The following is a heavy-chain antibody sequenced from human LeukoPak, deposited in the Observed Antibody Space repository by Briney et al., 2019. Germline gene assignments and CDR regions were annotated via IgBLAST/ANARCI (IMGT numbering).Heavy chain of an antibody. D-gene: IGHD1-26*01. V-gene: IGHV3-7*01. J-gene: IGHJ4*02. CDR3: ARPSLNSGSYFDY. Sequence: GGSLRLSCAASGFTFSGYWMSWVRQTPGKGLEWVANIKQDGSEKYYVDSVKSRFTISRDNARNSLYLQMNSLRAEDTAVYYCARPSLNSGSYFDYWGQGILVTVSS. CDR1: GFTFSGYW. CDR2: IKQDGSEK.